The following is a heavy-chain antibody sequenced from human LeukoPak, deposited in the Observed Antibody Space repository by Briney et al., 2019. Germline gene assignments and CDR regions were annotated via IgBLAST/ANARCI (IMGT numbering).Heavy chain of an antibody. CDR2: IYSSGSA. D-gene: IGHD1-26*01. CDR1: GDSINGYY. J-gene: IGHJ5*01. Sequence: PSETLSLTCSVSGDSINGYYWSWIRRPPGKGLEWIGYIYSSGSANYNPSLKSRVTISVDTSRNHFSLNLNSVTAADTAVYYCARGGSSPWLAGRFHSWGQGTRVTVSS. CDR3: ARGGSSPWLAGRFHS. V-gene: IGHV4-4*08.